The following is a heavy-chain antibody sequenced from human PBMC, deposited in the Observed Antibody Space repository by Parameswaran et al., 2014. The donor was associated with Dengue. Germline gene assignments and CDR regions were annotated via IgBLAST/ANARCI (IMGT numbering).Heavy chain of an antibody. CDR2: IWYDGSNK. J-gene: IGHJ6*02. Sequence: VRQMPGKGLEWVAVIWYDGSNKYYADSVKGRFTISRDNSKSTLYLQMNSLRAEDTAVYYCAREYCSSTSCYWRNYYGMDVWGQGTTVTVSS. CDR3: AREYCSSTSCYWRNYYGMDV. V-gene: IGHV3-33*01. D-gene: IGHD2-2*01.